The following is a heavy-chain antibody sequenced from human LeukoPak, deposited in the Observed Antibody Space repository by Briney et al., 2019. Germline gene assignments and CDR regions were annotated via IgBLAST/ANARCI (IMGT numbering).Heavy chain of an antibody. Sequence: TSGTLSLTCVVSGGSISSSNWWSWVRQPPEKGLEWIGEIYHSGSTNYNPSLKSRVTISVDKSKNQFSLKLSSVTAADTAVYYCARVYYYDSSGYTPNGEAFDIWGQGTMVTVSS. CDR1: GGSISSSNW. J-gene: IGHJ3*02. V-gene: IGHV4-4*02. CDR2: IYHSGST. CDR3: ARVYYYDSSGYTPNGEAFDI. D-gene: IGHD3-22*01.